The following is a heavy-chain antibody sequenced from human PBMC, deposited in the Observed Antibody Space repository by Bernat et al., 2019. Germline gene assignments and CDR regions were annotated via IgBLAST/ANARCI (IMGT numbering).Heavy chain of an antibody. CDR2: ISGSGGST. J-gene: IGHJ4*02. CDR1: GFTFSSYA. CDR3: AKGQQQLVAPLIFDY. D-gene: IGHD6-13*01. Sequence: EVQLLESGGGLVQPGGSLRLSCAASGFTFSSYAMSWVRQAPGKGLEWVSAISGSGGSTYYADSVKGRFTISRDNSKNTLYLQRNSLRAEDTAVYYCAKGQQQLVAPLIFDYWGQGTLVTVSS. V-gene: IGHV3-23*01.